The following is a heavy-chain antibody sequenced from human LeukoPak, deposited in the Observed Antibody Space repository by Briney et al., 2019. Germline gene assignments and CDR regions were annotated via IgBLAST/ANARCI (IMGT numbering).Heavy chain of an antibody. CDR3: AKGGLRQVQLWLQDY. CDR2: ISGSGGST. Sequence: GGSLRLSCAASGFTFSSYAMSWVRQAPGKGLEWVSAISGSGGSTYYADSVKGRFTISRDNSKNTLYLQMNSLRAEDTAVYYCAKGGLRQVQLWLQDYWGQGTLVTVSS. J-gene: IGHJ4*02. CDR1: GFTFSSYA. V-gene: IGHV3-23*01. D-gene: IGHD5-18*01.